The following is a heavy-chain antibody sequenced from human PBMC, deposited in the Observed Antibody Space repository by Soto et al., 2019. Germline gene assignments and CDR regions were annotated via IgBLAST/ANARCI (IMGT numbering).Heavy chain of an antibody. D-gene: IGHD2-2*01. J-gene: IGHJ6*03. CDR3: ARQTQGYSDIVVVPAAPPRWDYYYYMDV. CDR2: IYYSGST. V-gene: IGHV4-59*08. Sequence: SETLSLTCTVSGGSISSYYWSWIRQPPGKGLEWIGYIYYSGSTNYNPSLKSRVTISVDTSKNQFSLKLSSVTAADTAVYYCARQTQGYSDIVVVPAAPPRWDYYYYMDVWGKGTTVTVSS. CDR1: GGSISSYY.